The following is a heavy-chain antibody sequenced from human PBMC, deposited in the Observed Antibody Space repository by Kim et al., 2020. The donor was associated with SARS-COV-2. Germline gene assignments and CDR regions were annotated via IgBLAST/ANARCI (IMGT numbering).Heavy chain of an antibody. CDR1: GFTFSSYA. CDR3: ARGRSRGPWGHEHYFDY. J-gene: IGHJ4*02. Sequence: GGSLRLSCAASGFTFSSYAMHWVRQAPGKGLEWVAVISYDGSNKYYADSVKGRFTISRDNSKNTLYLQMNSLRAEDTAVYYCARGRSRGPWGHEHYFDYWGQGTLVTVSS. CDR2: ISYDGSNK. V-gene: IGHV3-30*04. D-gene: IGHD3-10*01.